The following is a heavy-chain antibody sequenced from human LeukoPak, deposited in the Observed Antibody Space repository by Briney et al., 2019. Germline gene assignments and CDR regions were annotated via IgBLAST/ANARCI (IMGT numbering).Heavy chain of an antibody. Sequence: PGGSLRLSCAASGFTFDDYAMHWVRQAPGKGLEWVSGISWNSGSIGYADSVKGRFTISRDNAKNSLYLQMNSLRAEDTALYYCAKDMAYGSGSYYNRGFDYWGQGTLVTVSS. CDR1: GFTFDDYA. V-gene: IGHV3-9*01. D-gene: IGHD3-10*01. CDR2: ISWNSGSI. J-gene: IGHJ4*02. CDR3: AKDMAYGSGSYYNRGFDY.